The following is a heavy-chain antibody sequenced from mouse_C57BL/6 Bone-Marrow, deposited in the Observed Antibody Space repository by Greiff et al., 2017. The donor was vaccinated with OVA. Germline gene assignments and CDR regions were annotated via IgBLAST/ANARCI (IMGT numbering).Heavy chain of an antibody. CDR3: ARSSSHYYGSRAWFAY. Sequence: QVQLQQPGAELVKPGASVKLSCKASGYTFTSYWMHWVKQRPGQGLEWIGMIHPNSGSTNYNEKFKSKATLTVDNSSSTAYMQLSSLTSEDSAVYYCARSSSHYYGSRAWFAYWGQGTLVTVSA. D-gene: IGHD1-1*01. CDR2: IHPNSGST. CDR1: GYTFTSYW. J-gene: IGHJ3*01. V-gene: IGHV1-64*01.